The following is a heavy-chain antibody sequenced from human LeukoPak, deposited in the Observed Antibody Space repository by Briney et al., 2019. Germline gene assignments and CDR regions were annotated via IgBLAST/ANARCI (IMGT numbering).Heavy chain of an antibody. CDR1: GYTFTGYY. CDR3: ATDRYGDYVGWFDP. D-gene: IGHD4-17*01. CDR2: FDPEDGET. Sequence: ASVKVSCKASGYTFTGYYMHWVRQAPGKGLEWMGGFDPEDGETIYAQKFQGRVTMTEDTSTDTAYMELSSLRSEDTAVYYCATDRYGDYVGWFDPWGQGTLVTVSS. J-gene: IGHJ5*02. V-gene: IGHV1-24*01.